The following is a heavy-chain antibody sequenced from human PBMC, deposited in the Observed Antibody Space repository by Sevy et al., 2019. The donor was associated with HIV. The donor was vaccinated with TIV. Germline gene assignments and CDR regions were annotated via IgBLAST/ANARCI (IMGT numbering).Heavy chain of an antibody. V-gene: IGHV3-21*04. CDR3: AREGCTRPHDY. D-gene: IGHD2-8*01. CDR1: GFPFSKYS. J-gene: IGHJ4*02. CDR2: FSFGCGQI. Sequence: GGSLRLSCAASGFPFSKYSMSWIRQTPGKGLEWVATFSFGCGQINYADSVKGRFTISRDDSRNTFYLQMNSLRSDDTAIYYCAREGCTRPHDYWGQGTVATVSS.